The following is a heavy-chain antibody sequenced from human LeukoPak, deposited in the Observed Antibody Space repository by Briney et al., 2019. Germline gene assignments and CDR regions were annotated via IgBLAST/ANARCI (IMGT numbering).Heavy chain of an antibody. CDR2: FDPEDGET. CDR3: ATAPRYCSSTSCYDPKFAY. Sequence: VASVKVSCKVSGYTLTELSMHWVRQAPGKGLEWMGGFDPEDGETIYAQKFQGRVTMTEDTSTDTAYMELSSLRSEDTAVYYCATAPRYCSSTSCYDPKFAYWGQGTRVTVSS. D-gene: IGHD2-2*01. V-gene: IGHV1-24*01. CDR1: GYTLTELS. J-gene: IGHJ4*02.